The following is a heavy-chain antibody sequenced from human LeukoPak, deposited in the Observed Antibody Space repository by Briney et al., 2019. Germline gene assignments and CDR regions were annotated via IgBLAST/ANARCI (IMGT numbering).Heavy chain of an antibody. CDR1: GFTFSSYA. D-gene: IGHD2-2*01. CDR3: ARGYCSSTSCYLFDY. V-gene: IGHV3-30-3*01. CDR2: ISYDGSNK. Sequence: GGSLRLSCAASGFTFSSYAMHWVRQAPGKGLEWVAVISYDGSNKYYADSVKGRFTISRDNAKNSLYLQMNSLRAEDTAVYYCARGYCSSTSCYLFDYWGQGTLVTVSS. J-gene: IGHJ4*02.